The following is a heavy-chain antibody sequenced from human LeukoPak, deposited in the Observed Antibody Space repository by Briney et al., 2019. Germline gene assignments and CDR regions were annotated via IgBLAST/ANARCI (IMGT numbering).Heavy chain of an antibody. J-gene: IGHJ6*03. D-gene: IGHD3-9*01. CDR3: ARAKSYFDRMYYYYYYMDV. CDR2: IYSSGST. V-gene: IGHV4-39*07. CDR1: GGSISSSSYY. Sequence: SETLSLTCTVSGGSISSSSYYWGWIRQPPGKGLEWIGSIYSSGSTYYNPSLKSRVTISVDTSKNQFSLKLSSVTAADTAVYYCARAKSYFDRMYYYYYYMDVWGKGTTVTVSS.